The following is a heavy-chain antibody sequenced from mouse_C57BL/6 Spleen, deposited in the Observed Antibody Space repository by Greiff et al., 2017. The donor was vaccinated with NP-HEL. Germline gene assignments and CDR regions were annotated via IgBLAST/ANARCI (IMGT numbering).Heavy chain of an antibody. V-gene: IGHV1-82*01. CDR1: GYAFSSSW. Sequence: VQLQQSGPELVKPGASVKISCKASGYAFSSSWMNWVKQRPGKGLEWIGRIYPGDGDTNYNGKFKGKATLTADKSSSTAYMQLSSLTSEDSAVYFCARGGYDGYDGYAMDYWGQGTSVTVSS. J-gene: IGHJ4*01. CDR3: ARGGYDGYDGYAMDY. D-gene: IGHD2-2*01. CDR2: IYPGDGDT.